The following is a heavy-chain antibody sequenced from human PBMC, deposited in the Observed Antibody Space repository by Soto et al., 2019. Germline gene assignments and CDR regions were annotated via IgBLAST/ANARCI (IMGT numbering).Heavy chain of an antibody. CDR3: ARGSLYSSGLRPNQFEY. Sequence: GWSLRLSCAASGFTFSIYGMHGVRQTPGKGLEWVAVIWYDGGNKYYADSVKGRFTISRDNSKNTLYLQMNSLRAEDTAVYYCARGSLYSSGLRPNQFEYWGQGTLVTVSS. D-gene: IGHD6-19*01. V-gene: IGHV3-33*01. J-gene: IGHJ4*02. CDR1: GFTFSIYG. CDR2: IWYDGGNK.